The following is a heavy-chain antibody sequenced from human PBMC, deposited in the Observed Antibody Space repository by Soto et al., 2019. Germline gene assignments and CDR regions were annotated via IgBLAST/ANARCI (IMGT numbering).Heavy chain of an antibody. V-gene: IGHV2-5*02. Sequence: QITLKESGPTLVKPTQTLTLTCNFSGFSLSSIALGMGVGWIRQPPGKALEWLALIYWDGDKRYNPSLKSRLTITKDITHSQVVLTMTNMDAVETVTYYCTHFSMGTRGTIFFDQWGQGALVPVSS. J-gene: IGHJ4*02. D-gene: IGHD3-3*01. CDR1: GFSLSSIALGMG. CDR2: IYWDGDK. CDR3: THFSMGTRGTIFFDQ.